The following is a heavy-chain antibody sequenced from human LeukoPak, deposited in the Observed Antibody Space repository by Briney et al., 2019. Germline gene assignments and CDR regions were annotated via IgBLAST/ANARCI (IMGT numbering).Heavy chain of an antibody. J-gene: IGHJ5*02. CDR3: ARGRDYYDSSGYYNWFDP. V-gene: IGHV4-59*01. CDR1: GGSISSYY. D-gene: IGHD3-22*01. CDR2: IYYSGST. Sequence: SETLSLTCTVSGGSISSYYWSWIRQPLGKGLEWIGYIYYSGSTNYNPSLKSRVTISVDTSKNQFSLKLSSVTAADTAVYYYARGRDYYDSSGYYNWFDPWGQGTLVTVSS.